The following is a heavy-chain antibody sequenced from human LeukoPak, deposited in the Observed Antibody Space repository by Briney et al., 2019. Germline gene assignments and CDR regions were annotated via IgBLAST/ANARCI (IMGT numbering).Heavy chain of an antibody. Sequence: SETLSLTCTVSGGSLSSTIYYWGWIRQPPGKGLEWIGSIYYSGSTYYNPSLKSRITISVDTSKNQFSLKLISVTAADTAVYYCVKSFYYDSSGYLSRYYFDYWGQGTLVTVSP. J-gene: IGHJ4*02. CDR1: GGSLSSTIYY. V-gene: IGHV4-39*07. CDR3: VKSFYYDSSGYLSRYYFDY. CDR2: IYYSGST. D-gene: IGHD3-22*01.